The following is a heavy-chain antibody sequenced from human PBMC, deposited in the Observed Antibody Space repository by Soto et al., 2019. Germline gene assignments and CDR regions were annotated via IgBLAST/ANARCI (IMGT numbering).Heavy chain of an antibody. V-gene: IGHV3-23*01. CDR1: GFTFSSYA. CDR2: VSGNGGST. CDR3: AKPPDYNWNDY. J-gene: IGHJ4*02. Sequence: GGSLRLSCAASGFTFSSYAMSWVPQAPGKVLEWISAVSGNGGSTYYAVSVKGRFTISRDNSKETLYLQMNNLRAEDTAVYYCAKPPDYNWNDYWGEGTLVTVS. D-gene: IGHD1-20*01.